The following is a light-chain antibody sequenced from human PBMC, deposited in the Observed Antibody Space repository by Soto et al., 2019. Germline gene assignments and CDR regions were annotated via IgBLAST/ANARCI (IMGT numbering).Light chain of an antibody. V-gene: IGKV3-15*01. Sequence: DIVLTQSPDTLSLSPGERATLSCWASRTVIRNNLAWYQQKPGQRPRLLIYDASTRATDIPARFTGSGSGTEFTLTISSLQSEDFAVYYCQQYNNWPPTWTFGQGTKVDIK. CDR1: RTVIRNN. J-gene: IGKJ1*01. CDR3: QQYNNWPPTWT. CDR2: DAS.